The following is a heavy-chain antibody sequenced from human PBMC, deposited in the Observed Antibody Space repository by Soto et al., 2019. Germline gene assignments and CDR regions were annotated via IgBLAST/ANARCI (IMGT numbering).Heavy chain of an antibody. CDR1: GFTFNRHA. V-gene: IGHV3-30-3*01. D-gene: IGHD3-10*01. CDR3: ARSRSGAVADSFDY. CDR2: ISRDGNNK. J-gene: IGHJ4*02. Sequence: QVQLVASGGGVVHLGRSLTLSCAASGFTFNRHAIHWVRQSPGKGLEWVTVISRDGNNKYSADFVKGRFTISRDNAKNTVILQMNSLRREDTAIYYCARSRSGAVADSFDYWGQGTPVTVSS.